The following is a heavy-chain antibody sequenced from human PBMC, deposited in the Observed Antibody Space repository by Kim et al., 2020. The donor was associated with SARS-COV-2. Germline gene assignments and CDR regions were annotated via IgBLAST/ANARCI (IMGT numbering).Heavy chain of an antibody. CDR2: IRSKAYGGTT. CDR1: GFTFGDYA. D-gene: IGHD3-22*01. J-gene: IGHJ4*02. V-gene: IGHV3-49*04. CDR3: TFDYYDSSGYYPY. Sequence: GGSLRLSCTASGFTFGDYAMSWVRQAPGKGLEWVGFIRSKAYGGTTEYAASVKGRFTISRDDSKSIAYLQMNSLKTEDTAVYYCTFDYYDSSGYYPYWGQGTLVTVSS.